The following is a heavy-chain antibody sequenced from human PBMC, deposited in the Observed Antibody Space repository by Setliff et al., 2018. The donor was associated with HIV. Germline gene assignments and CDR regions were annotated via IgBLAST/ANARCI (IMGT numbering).Heavy chain of an antibody. D-gene: IGHD3-22*01. CDR3: ARVSYDSSGYYFNQVGNYYYYYMDV. V-gene: IGHV1-18*01. J-gene: IGHJ6*03. Sequence: ASVTVSCKASGYTFTNYGLSWVRQAPGQGLEWMGWISAHNGNTNYAQKPQGRVTMTTDTSTSTAYMELRSLRSDDTALYYCARVSYDSSGYYFNQVGNYYYYYMDVWGKGTTVTSP. CDR2: ISAHNGNT. CDR1: GYTFTNYG.